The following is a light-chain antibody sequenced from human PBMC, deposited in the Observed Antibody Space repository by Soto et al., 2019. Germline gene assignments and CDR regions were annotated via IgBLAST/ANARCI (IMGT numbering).Light chain of an antibody. CDR1: QSVSDSS. J-gene: IGKJ1*01. CDR2: GAS. CDR3: QQYNNWPPWT. V-gene: IGKV3-15*01. Sequence: IVVTQSPGTLSLSPGERATLSCRASQSVSDSSLAWYQQKPGQAPRLLIYGASTRATGIPARFSGSGSGTEFTLTISSLQSEDFAVYYCQQYNNWPPWTFGQGTKVDIK.